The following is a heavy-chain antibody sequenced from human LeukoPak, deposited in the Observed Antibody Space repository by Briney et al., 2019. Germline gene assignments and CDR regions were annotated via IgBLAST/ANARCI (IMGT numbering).Heavy chain of an antibody. J-gene: IGHJ4*02. CDR1: GFTFSNAW. CDR3: TTGEVGAQFLLN. V-gene: IGHV3-15*01. D-gene: IGHD1-26*01. CDR2: IKSKTDGGTT. Sequence: PGGSLRLSCAASGFTFSNAWMSWVRQAPGKGLDWVGRIKSKTDGGTTDYAAPVKGRFTISRDDSKNTLYLQMNSLKTEDTAVYYCTTGEVGAQFLLNWGQGTLVTVSS.